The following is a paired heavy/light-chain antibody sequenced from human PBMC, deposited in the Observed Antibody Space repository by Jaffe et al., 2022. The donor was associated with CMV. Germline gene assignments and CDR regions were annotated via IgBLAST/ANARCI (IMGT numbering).Light chain of an antibody. CDR3: CSYAGSYIYV. CDR2: DVS. V-gene: IGLV2-11*01. J-gene: IGLJ1*01. Sequence: QSALTQPRSVSGSPGQSVTISCTGTSSDVGGYNYVSWYQQHPGKAPKLMIYDVSNRPSGVPDRFSGSKSGNTASLTISGLQAEDEADYYCCSYAGSYIYVFGTGTKVTVL. CDR1: SSDVGGYNY.
Heavy chain of an antibody. Sequence: QLQLQESGPGLVKPSETLSLTCTVSGGSISTTGYYWGWIRQPPGKGLEWIGTIYYTGSTYYIPSLKSRVTISVDTSKTHFSLKLSSVTAADTAVYYCASGVYQHPSPTENFQHWGQGALVTVSS. D-gene: IGHD6-13*01. CDR2: IYYTGST. CDR3: ASGVYQHPSPTENFQH. V-gene: IGHV4-39*02. CDR1: GGSISTTGYY. J-gene: IGHJ1*01.